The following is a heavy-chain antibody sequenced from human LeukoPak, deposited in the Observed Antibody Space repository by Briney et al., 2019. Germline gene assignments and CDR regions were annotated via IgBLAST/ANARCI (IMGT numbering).Heavy chain of an antibody. Sequence: ASVKVSCKASGYTFTDYYMHWVRQAPGQGLEWIGWINPNSGGTNYAQKFQGRVTMTRDTSISTAYMELSRLRSDDTAVYYCARDMVEMATTNVDYWGQGTLVTVSS. J-gene: IGHJ4*02. V-gene: IGHV1-2*02. CDR2: INPNSGGT. CDR3: ARDMVEMATTNVDY. CDR1: GYTFTDYY. D-gene: IGHD5-24*01.